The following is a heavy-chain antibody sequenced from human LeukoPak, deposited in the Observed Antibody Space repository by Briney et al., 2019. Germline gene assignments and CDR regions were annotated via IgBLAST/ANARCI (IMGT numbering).Heavy chain of an antibody. CDR2: ISSSSSTI. Sequence: GGSLRLSCAASGFTFSSYSMNWVRQAPGKGLEWVSYISSSSSTIYYADSVKGRFTIPRDNAKNSLYLQMNSLRAEDTAVYYCARVPGVPIFGVGPTDYYFDYWGQGTLVTVSS. J-gene: IGHJ4*02. V-gene: IGHV3-48*01. CDR1: GFTFSSYS. CDR3: ARVPGVPIFGVGPTDYYFDY. D-gene: IGHD3-3*01.